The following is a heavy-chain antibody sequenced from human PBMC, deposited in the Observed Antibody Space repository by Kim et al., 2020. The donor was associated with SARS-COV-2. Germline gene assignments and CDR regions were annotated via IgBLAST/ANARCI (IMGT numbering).Heavy chain of an antibody. CDR1: GGSISSSYW. CDR2: IYHSGST. J-gene: IGHJ3*02. D-gene: IGHD2-2*02. V-gene: IGHV4-4*02. CDR3: ARIPVGSSTDVVDI. Sequence: SETLSLTCAVSGGSISSSYWWSWVRQPPGKGLEWIGEIYHSGSTSYNPSLQSRVTISVDKSKNQFSLKLSSVTAADTAVYYCARIPVGSSTDVVDIWGQG.